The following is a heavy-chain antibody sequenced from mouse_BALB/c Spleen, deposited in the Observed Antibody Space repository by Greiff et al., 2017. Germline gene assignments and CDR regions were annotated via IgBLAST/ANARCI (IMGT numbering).Heavy chain of an antibody. CDR2: IWAGGST. CDR1: GFSLTSYG. J-gene: IGHJ2*01. CDR3: ARGHYYGSSRYYCDY. D-gene: IGHD1-1*01. V-gene: IGHV2-9*02. Sequence: QVQLKESGPGLVAPSQSLSITCTVSGFSLTSYGVHWVRQPPGKGLEWLGVIWAGGSTNYNSALMSRLSISKDNSKSQVFLKMNSLQTDDTAMYYCARGHYYGSSRYYCDYWGQGTTLTVSS.